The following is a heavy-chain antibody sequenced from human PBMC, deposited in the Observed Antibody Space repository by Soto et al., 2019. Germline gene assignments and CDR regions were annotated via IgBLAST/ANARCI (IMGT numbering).Heavy chain of an antibody. CDR2: INHVGGT. V-gene: IGHV4-34*01. J-gene: IGHJ5*02. CDR3: VRIRYQLPSSVLWLDP. D-gene: IGHD3-16*01. CDR1: GGFLSESY. Sequence: XTLSLTCAVYGGFLSESYWTWIRQPPGKGLEWIGEINHVGGTNYNPYLKSRVTMSVDTSQNNFSLRLISVTAADPAMYSCVRIRYQLPSSVLWLDPWGQGTPVTVSS.